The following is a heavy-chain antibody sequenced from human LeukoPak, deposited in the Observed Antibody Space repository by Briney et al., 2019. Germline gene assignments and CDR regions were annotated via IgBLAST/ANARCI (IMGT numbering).Heavy chain of an antibody. Sequence: VGALRLSRASSGLTDRWNHMSWVRPAPGKGLEGVSVIYSGGSTYYADSVKGRFTISRDNAKNTMYLQMNSLRAEDTAVYDCARVLSGAWDWFDPWGQGALVTVSS. CDR2: IYSGGST. V-gene: IGHV3-53*01. D-gene: IGHD2-15*01. J-gene: IGHJ5*02. CDR1: GLTDRWNH. CDR3: ARVLSGAWDWFDP.